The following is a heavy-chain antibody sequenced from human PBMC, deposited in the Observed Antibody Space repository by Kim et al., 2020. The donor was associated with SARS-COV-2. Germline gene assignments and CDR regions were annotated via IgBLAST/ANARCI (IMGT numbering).Heavy chain of an antibody. CDR2: TYYRSKWYN. D-gene: IGHD6-6*01. J-gene: IGHJ4*02. V-gene: IGHV6-1*01. CDR1: GDSVSSNNVA. Sequence: SQTLSLTCAISGDSVSSNNVAWNWIRQSPSRGLEWLGRTYYRSKWYNDYAVSVKRRITINPDTSKNQFSLQLNSVTPADTAVYYCARDSVRHFDYWGQGTLVTVSS. CDR3: ARDSVRHFDY.